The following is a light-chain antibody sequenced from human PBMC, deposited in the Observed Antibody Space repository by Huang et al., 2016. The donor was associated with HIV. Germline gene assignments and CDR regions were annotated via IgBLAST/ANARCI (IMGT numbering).Light chain of an antibody. CDR1: QNVSTN. V-gene: IGKV3-15*01. CDR2: GAS. J-gene: IGKJ1*01. Sequence: EIVMTQSPVTLSVSPGESATLSCRASQNVSTNLAWYQHKPGRAPRLLIYGASTRATIVPARFSAGGSGTEFALTVGGLRSDDFAVYYCQHYDNWAPATFGQGTKLEFK. CDR3: QHYDNWAPAT.